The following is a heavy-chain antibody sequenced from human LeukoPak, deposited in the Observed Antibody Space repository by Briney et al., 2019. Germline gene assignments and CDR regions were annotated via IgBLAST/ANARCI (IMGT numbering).Heavy chain of an antibody. D-gene: IGHD1-1*01. J-gene: IGHJ6*03. CDR2: RGST. CDR1: GGSISSYY. CDR3: ARVAGTLYYYYYMDV. V-gene: IGHV4-59*01. Sequence: PSETLSLTCTVSGGSISSYYWSWIRQPPGKGLEWIRYRGSTNYNPSLKSRVTISVDTSKNQFSLKLSSVTAADTAVYYCARVAGTLYYYYYMDVWGKGTTVTVSS.